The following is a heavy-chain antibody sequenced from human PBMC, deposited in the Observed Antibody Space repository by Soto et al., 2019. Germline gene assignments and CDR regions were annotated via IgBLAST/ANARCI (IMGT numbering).Heavy chain of an antibody. CDR1: GYTFTGYY. D-gene: IGHD6-19*01. CDR3: ARNLRAVAGHYYCYGMDV. CDR2: INPNSGGT. V-gene: IGHV1-2*04. Sequence: ASVKVSCKASGYTFTGYYMHWVRQAPGQGLEWMGWINPNSGGTNYAQKFQGWVTMTRDTSISTAYMELSRLRSDDTAVYYCARNLRAVAGHYYCYGMDVWGQGTTVTVSS. J-gene: IGHJ6*02.